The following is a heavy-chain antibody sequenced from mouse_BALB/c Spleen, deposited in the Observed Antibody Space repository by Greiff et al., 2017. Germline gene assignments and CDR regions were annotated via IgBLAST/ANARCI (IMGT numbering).Heavy chain of an antibody. J-gene: IGHJ1*01. CDR2: IWAGGST. D-gene: IGHD1-1*01. CDR3: AGSSHWYFDV. V-gene: IGHV2-9*02. Sequence: VKLQESGPGLVAPSQSLSITCTVSGFSLTSYGVHWVRQPPGKGLEWLGVIWAGGSTNYNSALMSRLSISKDNSKSQVFLKMNSLQTDDTAMYYCAGSSHWYFDVWGAGTTVTVSS. CDR1: GFSLTSYG.